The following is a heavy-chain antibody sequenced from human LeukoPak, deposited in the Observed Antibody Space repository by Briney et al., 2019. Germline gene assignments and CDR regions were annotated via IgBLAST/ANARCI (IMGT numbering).Heavy chain of an antibody. CDR3: ASYLRQDGSGSYTGYFDY. Sequence: GGSLRLSCAASRFTLSSNYMSCVRQAPGKGLESVSVIYMGCRSYYVESVKGRFTISREKSKNTLYLQMNSLRAEDTAVYYCASYLRQDGSGSYTGYFDYWGQGTLVTGSS. D-gene: IGHD3-10*01. CDR1: RFTLSSNY. V-gene: IGHV3-66*01. J-gene: IGHJ4*02. CDR2: IYMGCRS.